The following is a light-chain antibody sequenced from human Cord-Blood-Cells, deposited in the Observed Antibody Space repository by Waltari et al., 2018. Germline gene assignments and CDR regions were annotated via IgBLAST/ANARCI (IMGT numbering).Light chain of an antibody. CDR2: GNS. Sequence: QSVLTQPPSVSGAPGQRVTISCTGRSSNIGAGYDLHWYQQLPGTAPKLLIYGNSNRPSGVPDRFSGSKSGTSASLAITGLQAEDEADYYCQSYDSSLSGSVFGGGTKLTVL. CDR3: QSYDSSLSGSV. CDR1: SSNIGAGYD. V-gene: IGLV1-40*01. J-gene: IGLJ3*02.